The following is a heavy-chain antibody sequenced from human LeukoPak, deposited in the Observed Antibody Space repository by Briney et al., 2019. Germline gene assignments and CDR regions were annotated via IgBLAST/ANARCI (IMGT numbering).Heavy chain of an antibody. V-gene: IGHV3-15*01. CDR1: GFTFNNAW. Sequence: GRSLRLSCAASGFTFNNAWMSSIRQVPGKGLEWVVRIKSKSAGGTTDYPALVKGRFIISRHDSKNMLYLQMNSLKIEDTAVYYCTTDLGDYGDYIRAWGQGTLVTVSS. D-gene: IGHD4-17*01. CDR3: TTDLGDYGDYIRA. CDR2: IKSKSAGGTT. J-gene: IGHJ4*02.